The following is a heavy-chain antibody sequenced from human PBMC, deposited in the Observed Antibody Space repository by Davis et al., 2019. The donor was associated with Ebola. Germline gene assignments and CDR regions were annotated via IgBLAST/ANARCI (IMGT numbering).Heavy chain of an antibody. J-gene: IGHJ5*02. Sequence: ASVKVSCKASGYTFTSYDINWVRQATGQGLEWMGWMNPNSGNTGYAQKFQGRVTMTRNTSISTAYMELSSLRSEDTAVYYCARAGHLWFGELLYTLYNWFDPWGQGTLVTVSS. CDR1: GYTFTSYD. CDR2: MNPNSGNT. V-gene: IGHV1-8*02. CDR3: ARAGHLWFGELLYTLYNWFDP. D-gene: IGHD3-10*01.